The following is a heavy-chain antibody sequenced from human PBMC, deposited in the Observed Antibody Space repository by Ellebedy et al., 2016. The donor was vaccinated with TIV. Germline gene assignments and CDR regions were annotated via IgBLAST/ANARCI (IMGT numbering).Heavy chain of an antibody. V-gene: IGHV3-23*01. CDR1: GFTFSSFA. D-gene: IGHD3-22*01. J-gene: IGHJ3*02. CDR3: AKDYDKHFCDSSGCAAASDAFDI. CDR2: ISTSGYTK. Sequence: GGSLRLSCAASGFTFSSFAMGWVRQAPGKGREWVSHISTSGYTKYYADTVRGRFTISRDNSQNALYLQMNHLRADDTARYYCAKDYDKHFCDSSGCAAASDAFDIWGRGTMVTVSS.